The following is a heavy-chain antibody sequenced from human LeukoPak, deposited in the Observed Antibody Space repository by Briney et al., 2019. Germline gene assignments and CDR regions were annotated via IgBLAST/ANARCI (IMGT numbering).Heavy chain of an antibody. D-gene: IGHD5-18*01. Sequence: SETLSLTCAVYGGSFSGYYWSWIRQHPGKGLEWIGYIYYSGSTYYNPSLKSRVTISVDTSKNQFSLKLSSVTAADTAVYYCARTVSGTAMVHFDYWGQGTLVTVSS. CDR1: GGSFSGYY. CDR2: IYYSGST. J-gene: IGHJ4*02. V-gene: IGHV4-31*11. CDR3: ARTVSGTAMVHFDY.